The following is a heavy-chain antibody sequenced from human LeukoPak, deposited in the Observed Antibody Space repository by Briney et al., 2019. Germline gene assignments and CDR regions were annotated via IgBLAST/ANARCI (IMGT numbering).Heavy chain of an antibody. Sequence: ASVKVSCKASGYTFTGYYMHWVRQAPGQGLEWMGWINPNSGRTNYAQKFQGRVTMTRDTSISTAYMELSRLRSDDTAVYYCARDRLYCSSTSCYFDYWGQGTLVTVSS. J-gene: IGHJ4*02. CDR2: INPNSGRT. D-gene: IGHD2-2*01. CDR1: GYTFTGYY. CDR3: ARDRLYCSSTSCYFDY. V-gene: IGHV1-2*02.